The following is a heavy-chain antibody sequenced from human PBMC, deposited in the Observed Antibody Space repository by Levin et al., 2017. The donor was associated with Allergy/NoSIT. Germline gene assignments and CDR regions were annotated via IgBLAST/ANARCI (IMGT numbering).Heavy chain of an antibody. CDR1: GGSISSYY. J-gene: IGHJ3*02. D-gene: IGHD3-16*01. V-gene: IGHV4-59*01. Sequence: SETLSLTCTVSGGSISSYYWCWIRQPPGKGLERIGYIYYSGSTNYNPSLNSRVTISVDTSKNQYSLKLSSVTAADTAVYCCARVSRYDYVWGSYRNAFDIWGQGTMVTVSS. CDR2: IYYSGST. CDR3: ARVSRYDYVWGSYRNAFDI.